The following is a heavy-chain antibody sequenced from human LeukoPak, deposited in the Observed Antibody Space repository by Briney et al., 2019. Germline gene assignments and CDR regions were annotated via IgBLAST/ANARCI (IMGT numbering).Heavy chain of an antibody. D-gene: IGHD6-19*01. J-gene: IGHJ4*02. Sequence: GGSLRLSCAASGFTFSSYWMSWVRQAPGKGLEWVANIKQDGSEKDYVDSVKGRFTISRDNAKNSLYLQMNSLRAEDTAVYYCARLDIEVAGIFDYGGKGTLVTVSS. V-gene: IGHV3-7*01. CDR1: GFTFSSYW. CDR3: ARLDIEVAGIFDY. CDR2: IKQDGSEK.